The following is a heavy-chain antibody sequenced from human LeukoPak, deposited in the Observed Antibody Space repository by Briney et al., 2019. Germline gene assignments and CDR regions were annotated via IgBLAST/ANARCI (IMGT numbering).Heavy chain of an antibody. J-gene: IGHJ4*02. CDR3: AGASYGSGSYGGHYFDY. CDR1: GYSISSGYY. V-gene: IGHV4-38-2*02. CDR2: IYHSGST. D-gene: IGHD3-10*01. Sequence: SETLSLTCTVSGYSISSGYYWGWIRQPPGKGLEWIGSIYHSGSTYYNPSLKSRVTISVDTSKNQFSLKLSSVTAADTAVYYCAGASYGSGSYGGHYFDYWGQGTLVTVSS.